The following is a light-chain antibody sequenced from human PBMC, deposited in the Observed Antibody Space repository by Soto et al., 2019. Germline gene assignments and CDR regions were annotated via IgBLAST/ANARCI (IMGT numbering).Light chain of an antibody. Sequence: DIQMTQSPSSVSASVGDRVTITCRASQGISSWLAWYQQKPGKAPELLLFAASTLQSGVPSRFSGSGSRTEFTLTISSLQPEDFATYYCRQSYGTPRTFGQGTKVDIK. CDR2: AAS. V-gene: IGKV1-12*01. J-gene: IGKJ1*01. CDR1: QGISSW. CDR3: RQSYGTPRT.